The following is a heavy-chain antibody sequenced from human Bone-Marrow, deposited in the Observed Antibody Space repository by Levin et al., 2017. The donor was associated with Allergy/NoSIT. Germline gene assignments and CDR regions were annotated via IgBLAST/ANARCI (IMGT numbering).Heavy chain of an antibody. Sequence: GESLKISCAASGFTFSSYSMNWVRQAPGKGLEWVSSISSSSSYIYYADSVKGRFTISRDNAKNSLYLQMNSLRAEDTAVYYCARRYYYYDSSGYYWYFDLWGRSTLVTVSS. CDR2: ISSSSSYI. CDR3: ARRYYYYDSSGYYWYFDL. V-gene: IGHV3-21*01. CDR1: GFTFSSYS. J-gene: IGHJ2*01. D-gene: IGHD3-22*01.